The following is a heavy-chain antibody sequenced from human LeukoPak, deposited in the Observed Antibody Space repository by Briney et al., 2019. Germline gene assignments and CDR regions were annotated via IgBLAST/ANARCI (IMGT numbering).Heavy chain of an antibody. CDR2: SSHSGGT. D-gene: IGHD3-10*01. J-gene: IGHJ6*03. CDR3: ARGIRFGGGGFNFYYMEV. Sequence: PSETLSLTCSVSGGSISSYQWTWIRQRPGEGLEWIGYSSHSGGTNYSPSLRSRVTISVDTSKNHFSLRLTSVTPADSAVYYCARGIRFGGGGFNFYYMEVWGKGATVIVSS. V-gene: IGHV4-59*01. CDR1: GGSISSYQ.